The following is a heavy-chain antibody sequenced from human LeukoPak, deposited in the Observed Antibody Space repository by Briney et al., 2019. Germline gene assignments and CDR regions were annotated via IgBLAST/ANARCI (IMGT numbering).Heavy chain of an antibody. CDR2: IIPILGIA. V-gene: IGHV1-69*04. CDR1: GGTFSSYA. CDR3: ARDSSTHSSGWPSYYYMDV. D-gene: IGHD6-19*01. Sequence: ASVKVSCKASGGTFSSYAISWVRQAPGQGLEWMGRIIPILGIANYAQKFQGRVTITADKSTSTAYMELSSLRSEDTAVYYCARDSSTHSSGWPSYYYMDVWGKGTTVTVSS. J-gene: IGHJ6*03.